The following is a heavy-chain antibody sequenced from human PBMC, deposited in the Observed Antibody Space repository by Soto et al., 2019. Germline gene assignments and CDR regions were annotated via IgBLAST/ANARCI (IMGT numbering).Heavy chain of an antibody. CDR3: AREHGIAVAGTPGAAYY. V-gene: IGHV4-39*02. CDR2: IYYSGST. D-gene: IGHD6-19*01. CDR1: GGSISSSSYY. J-gene: IGHJ4*02. Sequence: SETLSLTCTVSGGSISSSSYYWGWIRQPPGKGLEWIGSIYYSGSTYYNPSLKSRVTISVDTSKNQFSLKLSSVTAADTAVYYCAREHGIAVAGTPGAAYYWGQGTLVTAPQ.